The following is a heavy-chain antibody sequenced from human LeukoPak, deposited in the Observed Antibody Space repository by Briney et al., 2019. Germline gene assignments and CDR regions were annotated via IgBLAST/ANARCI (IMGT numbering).Heavy chain of an antibody. V-gene: IGHV3-33*01. CDR1: GFTFSSYG. J-gene: IGHJ4*02. CDR3: ARDRLGGYSYGYDY. D-gene: IGHD5-18*01. CDR2: IWYDGSNK. Sequence: PGRSLRLSSAASGFTFSSYGMHWVRQAPGKGLEWVAVIWYDGSNKYYADSVKGRFTISRDNSKNTLYLQMNSLRAEDTAVYYCARDRLGGYSYGYDYWGQGTLVTVSS.